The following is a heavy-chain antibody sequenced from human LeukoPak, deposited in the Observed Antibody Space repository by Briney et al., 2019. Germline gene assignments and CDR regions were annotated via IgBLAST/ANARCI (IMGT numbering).Heavy chain of an antibody. Sequence: PSETLSLTCAVYGESFNGFYWSWLRQSPGKGLEWIGEINHGGSTNYNPSLKTRVTISVDTSKNQFSLKLSSVTAADTAVYYCARGAPRWGVRGVIKDWGQGTLVTVSS. V-gene: IGHV4-34*01. CDR2: INHGGST. CDR1: GESFNGFY. CDR3: ARGAPRWGVRGVIKD. J-gene: IGHJ4*02. D-gene: IGHD3-10*01.